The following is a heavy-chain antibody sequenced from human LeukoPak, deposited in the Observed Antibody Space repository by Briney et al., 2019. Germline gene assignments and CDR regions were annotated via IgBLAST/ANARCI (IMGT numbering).Heavy chain of an antibody. V-gene: IGHV3-30-3*01. CDR1: GFTFSSYA. D-gene: IGHD3-22*01. CDR2: ISYDGSNK. J-gene: IGHJ3*02. Sequence: GGSLRLSCAASGFTFSSYAMHWVRQAPGKGLEWVAVISYDGSNKYYADSVKGRFTISRDNSKNTLYLQMNSLRAEDMAVYYCARVMRYYYDSSGPDAFDIWGQGTMVTVSS. CDR3: ARVMRYYYDSSGPDAFDI.